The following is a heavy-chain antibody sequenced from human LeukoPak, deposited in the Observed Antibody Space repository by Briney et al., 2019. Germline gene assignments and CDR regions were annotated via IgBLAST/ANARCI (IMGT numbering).Heavy chain of an antibody. Sequence: GRSLRLSCAASGFTFSSYAMHWVRQAPGKGLEYVSAISSNGGSTYYANSVKGRFTISRDNSKNTLYLQMGSLRAEGMAVYYCARALMQQLVRYYYYYMDVWGKGTTVTVSS. CDR3: ARALMQQLVRYYYYYMDV. V-gene: IGHV3-64*01. D-gene: IGHD6-13*01. J-gene: IGHJ6*03. CDR2: ISSNGGST. CDR1: GFTFSSYA.